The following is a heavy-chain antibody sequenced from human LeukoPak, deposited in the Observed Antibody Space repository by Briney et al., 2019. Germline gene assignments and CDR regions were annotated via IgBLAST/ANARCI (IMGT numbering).Heavy chain of an antibody. V-gene: IGHV3-9*01. Sequence: QPRRSLTLSCAASGFTFAAYATHWDRHAAGKGLGWVSCISWTSGGVGYAEYGKCRFTISRDNAKNSLYLPMNSLRAEDTALYYCAKGAHSSGWYWEFDYWGQGTLFTVSS. J-gene: IGHJ4*02. CDR2: ISWTSGGV. D-gene: IGHD6-19*01. CDR1: GFTFAAYA. CDR3: AKGAHSSGWYWEFDY.